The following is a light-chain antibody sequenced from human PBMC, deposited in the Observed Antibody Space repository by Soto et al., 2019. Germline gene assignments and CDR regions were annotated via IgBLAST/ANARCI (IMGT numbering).Light chain of an antibody. V-gene: IGLV1-47*01. J-gene: IGLJ3*02. CDR3: AVWDASLTGGV. CDR1: SSNIGSHY. Sequence: QSVLTQPPSASGTPGQSLTISCAGSSSNIGSHYVYWYQHLPGTAPKLLIFRDGQRPSGVPDRFFGSKSGTSASLAISGLRSEDEAHYYCAVWDASLTGGVFGGGTKLTVL. CDR2: RDG.